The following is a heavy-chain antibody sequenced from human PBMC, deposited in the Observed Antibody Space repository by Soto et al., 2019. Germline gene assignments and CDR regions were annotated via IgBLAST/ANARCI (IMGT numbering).Heavy chain of an antibody. J-gene: IGHJ4*02. V-gene: IGHV3-23*01. D-gene: IGHD2-15*01. CDR2: ISGSGGST. Sequence: GGSLRLSCAASGFTFSSYAMSWVRQAPGKGLEWVSAISGSGGSTYYADSVKGRFTISRDNSKNTLYLQMNSLRAEDTAVYYCAKEKGWRYCSGGSCYSGVLFDYWGQGTLGTVSS. CDR1: GFTFSSYA. CDR3: AKEKGWRYCSGGSCYSGVLFDY.